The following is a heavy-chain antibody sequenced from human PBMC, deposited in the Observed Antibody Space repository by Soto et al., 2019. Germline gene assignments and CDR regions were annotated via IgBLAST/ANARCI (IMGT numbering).Heavy chain of an antibody. CDR1: GYTFNSYY. CDR2: INPSGGST. D-gene: IGHD2-8*01. Sequence: ASVKVSCKASGYTFNSYYMHWARQAPGQGLEWMGIINPSGGSTSYAQIFQGRVTMTRDTSTSTVYMELSSLRSEDTAVYYCARENGVWSFDYWRQGTLVTVSS. J-gene: IGHJ4*02. CDR3: ARENGVWSFDY. V-gene: IGHV1-46*02.